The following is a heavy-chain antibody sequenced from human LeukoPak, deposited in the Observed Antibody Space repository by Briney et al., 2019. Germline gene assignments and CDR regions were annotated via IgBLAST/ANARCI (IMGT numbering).Heavy chain of an antibody. V-gene: IGHV4-34*01. J-gene: IGHJ5*02. Sequence: SETLSLTCAVYGGSFSGYYWSWIRQPPGKGLEWIGEINHSGSTNYNPSLKSRVTISVDTSKNQFSLKLSSVTAADTAVYYCARRLRYFDWLFLGWFDLWGQGTLVTVSS. CDR2: INHSGST. CDR1: GGSFSGYY. D-gene: IGHD3-9*01. CDR3: ARRLRYFDWLFLGWFDL.